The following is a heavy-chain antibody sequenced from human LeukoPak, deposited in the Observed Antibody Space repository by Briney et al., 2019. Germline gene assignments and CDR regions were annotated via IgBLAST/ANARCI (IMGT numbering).Heavy chain of an antibody. D-gene: IGHD5-18*01. J-gene: IGHJ4*02. CDR3: AKGEQYSYGRLFDY. CDR2: ISGSSAST. V-gene: IGHV3-23*01. Sequence: PSGTLSLTCVVSGGSISSSNWWSWVRQAPGEGLGWVSTISGSSASTYYADSVKGRFTISRGNSKNTLYLQMNSLGAEDTAVYFCAKGEQYSYGRLFDYWGQGTLVTVSS. CDR1: GGSISSSN.